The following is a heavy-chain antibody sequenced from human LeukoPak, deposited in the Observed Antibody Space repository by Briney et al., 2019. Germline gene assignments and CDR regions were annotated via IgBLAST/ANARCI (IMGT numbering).Heavy chain of an antibody. J-gene: IGHJ4*02. CDR1: GFTFSSYA. V-gene: IGHV3-30*01. D-gene: IGHD1-26*01. Sequence: GRSLRLSCAASGFTFSSYAMHWVRQAPGKGLEWVAVISYDGSNKYYADSVKGRFTISRDNSKNTLYLQMNSLRAEDTAVYYCAREGRDSAGAFDYWGQGTLVTVSS. CDR2: ISYDGSNK. CDR3: AREGRDSAGAFDY.